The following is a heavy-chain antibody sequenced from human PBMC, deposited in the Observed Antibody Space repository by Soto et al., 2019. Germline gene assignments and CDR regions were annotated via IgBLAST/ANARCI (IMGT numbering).Heavy chain of an antibody. Sequence: TGGALRLSCAASGFTFSSYSMNWVRQAPGKGLEWVSSISSSSSYIYYADSVKGRFTISRDNAKNSLYLQMNSLRAEDTAVYYCARGYSSSSSYDYWGQGTLVTVSS. D-gene: IGHD6-6*01. J-gene: IGHJ4*02. V-gene: IGHV3-21*01. CDR2: ISSSSSYI. CDR3: ARGYSSSSSYDY. CDR1: GFTFSSYS.